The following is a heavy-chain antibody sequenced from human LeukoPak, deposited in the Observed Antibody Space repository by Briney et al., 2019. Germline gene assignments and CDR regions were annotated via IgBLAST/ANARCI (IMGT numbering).Heavy chain of an antibody. Sequence: ASETLSLTCTVSGGSISSYYWSWIRQPPGKGLEWIGYIYYSGSTNYNPSLKSRVTISVDTSKNQFSLKLSSVTAADTAVYYCARAVYFGYSGQWLARESDAFDIWGQGTMVTVSS. CDR2: IYYSGST. CDR3: ARAVYFGYSGQWLARESDAFDI. V-gene: IGHV4-59*01. D-gene: IGHD5-12*01. CDR1: GGSISSYY. J-gene: IGHJ3*02.